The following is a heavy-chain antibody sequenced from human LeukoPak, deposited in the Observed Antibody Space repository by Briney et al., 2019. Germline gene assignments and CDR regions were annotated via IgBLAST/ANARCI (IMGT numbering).Heavy chain of an antibody. CDR3: ARACSSTSCYRSRSYYYYMDV. D-gene: IGHD2-2*01. V-gene: IGHV3-33*01. J-gene: IGHJ6*03. CDR2: IWYDGSNK. CDR1: GFTFSSYG. Sequence: GGSLRLSCAASGFTFSSYGMHWVRQAPGKGLEWVAVIWYDGSNKYYADSVKGRFTISRDNSKNTLYLQMNSLRAEDTAVYYCARACSSTSCYRSRSYYYYMDVWGKGTTVTVSS.